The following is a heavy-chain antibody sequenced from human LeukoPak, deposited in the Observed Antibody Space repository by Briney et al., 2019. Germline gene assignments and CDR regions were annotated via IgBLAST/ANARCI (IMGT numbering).Heavy chain of an antibody. Sequence: ASVKVSCKASGYTFTSYGISWVRQAPGQGLEWMGWISAYNGNTSYAQKLQGRVTMTTDTSTSTAYMELRSLRSDDTAVYYCARDPRYIVVVTATPYYFDYWGQGTLVTVSS. V-gene: IGHV1-18*01. CDR3: ARDPRYIVVVTATPYYFDY. CDR2: ISAYNGNT. J-gene: IGHJ4*02. CDR1: GYTFTSYG. D-gene: IGHD2-21*02.